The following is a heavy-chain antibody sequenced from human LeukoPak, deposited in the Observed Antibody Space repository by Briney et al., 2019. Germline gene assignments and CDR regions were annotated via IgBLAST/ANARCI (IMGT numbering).Heavy chain of an antibody. CDR3: ARGPSHGGYDY. V-gene: IGHV1-2*02. CDR1: GYTFKNYI. D-gene: IGHD5-12*01. J-gene: IGHJ4*02. CDR2: INPNSGGP. Sequence: ASVKVSCKASGYTFKNYIISWVRQAPGQGLEWMGWINPNSGGPNYAQKFQGRVTMTRDTSISTAYMDLSRLRSDDTAVYFCARGPSHGGYDYWGQGTLVTVSS.